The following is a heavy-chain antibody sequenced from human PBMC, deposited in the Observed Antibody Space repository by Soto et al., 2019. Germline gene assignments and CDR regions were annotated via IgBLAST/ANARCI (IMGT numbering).Heavy chain of an antibody. CDR2: INHRGSL. CDR3: AAGGGSINSRMVPFDP. V-gene: IGHV4-34*01. CDR1: GGSLSGSS. Sequence: SETLSLTCAISGGSLSGSSWNWIRQFPGKGLEWIGEINHRGSLNYNPSVESRVTISVDESRNQFSLKLRSVTAADTAVYYCAAGGGSINSRMVPFDPWGQGTLVTVSS. D-gene: IGHD2-8*01. J-gene: IGHJ5*02.